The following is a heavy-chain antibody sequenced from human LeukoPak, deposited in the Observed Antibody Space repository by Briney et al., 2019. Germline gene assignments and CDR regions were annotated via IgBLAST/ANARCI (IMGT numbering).Heavy chain of an antibody. J-gene: IGHJ4*02. CDR2: IKQDGSEA. CDR3: TRDALFGSGRTHLDF. D-gene: IGHD3-10*01. Sequence: GGSLRLSCAASEXTFNRYWVSWVRQAPGKGLQWVANIKQDGSEAHYVDSVKGRFTISRDNAKNSLSLQMNSLNVDDTGVYFCTRDALFGSGRTHLDFWSQGTLVSVSS. V-gene: IGHV3-7*04. CDR1: EXTFNRYW.